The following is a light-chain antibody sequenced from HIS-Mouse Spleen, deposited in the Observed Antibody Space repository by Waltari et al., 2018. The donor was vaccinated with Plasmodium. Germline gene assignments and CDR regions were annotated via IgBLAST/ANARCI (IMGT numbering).Light chain of an antibody. CDR3: QAWDSSTVV. V-gene: IGLV2-8*01. CDR2: EVS. CDR1: SRDLGGYNY. Sequence: QSALTQPPPASGSPGQSVTIPCTGTSRDLGGYNYVSWYQQHPGKAPQLMIYEVSKRPSGFPDRFYGSKSGNTASLTVSGLQAEDEADYYCQAWDSSTVVFGGGTKLTVL. J-gene: IGLJ2*01.